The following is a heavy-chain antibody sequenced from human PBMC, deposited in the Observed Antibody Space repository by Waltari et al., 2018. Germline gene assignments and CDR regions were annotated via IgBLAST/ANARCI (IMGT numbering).Heavy chain of an antibody. V-gene: IGHV1-46*01. CDR3: ARDPKSPRYCSGGSCYRGSWFDP. CDR1: GYTFTSYY. CDR2: INPSGGST. J-gene: IGHJ5*02. Sequence: QVQLVQSGAEVKKPGASVQVSCKASGYTFTSYYMHWVRQAPGQGLEWMGIINPSGGSTSYAQKFHGRVTMTRDTSTSTVDMELSSLRSEDTAVYYCARDPKSPRYCSGGSCYRGSWFDPWGQGTLVTVSS. D-gene: IGHD2-15*01.